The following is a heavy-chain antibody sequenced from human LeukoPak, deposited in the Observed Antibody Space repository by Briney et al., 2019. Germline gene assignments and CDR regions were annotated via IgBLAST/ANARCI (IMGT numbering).Heavy chain of an antibody. D-gene: IGHD2-8*01. V-gene: IGHV4-34*01. CDR2: VYHSGIT. Sequence: KPSETLSLTCAVYGGSFTGYYWTWIRQPPGEGLEWIGSVYHSGITYCTPSLKSRVSISVDTSKNQFSLKVTSVTAADTAVYYCAREWQYQFDYWGQGSLVTVSS. CDR3: AREWQYQFDY. J-gene: IGHJ4*02. CDR1: GGSFTGYY.